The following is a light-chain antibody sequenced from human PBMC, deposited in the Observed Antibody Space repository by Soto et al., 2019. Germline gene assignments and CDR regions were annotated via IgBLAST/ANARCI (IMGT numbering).Light chain of an antibody. V-gene: IGLV1-40*01. CDR1: GSNIGEGFD. CDR2: GNT. Sequence: QSVLTQPPSLSGAPGQNIIISCTGGGSNIGEGFDVHWYQQLPGTAPKLLIYGNTNRPSGVPDRFSGSKSGTSASLVITGLQADDEADYYCQSYDTGLSGPVVFGGGTKLTVL. J-gene: IGLJ2*01. CDR3: QSYDTGLSGPVV.